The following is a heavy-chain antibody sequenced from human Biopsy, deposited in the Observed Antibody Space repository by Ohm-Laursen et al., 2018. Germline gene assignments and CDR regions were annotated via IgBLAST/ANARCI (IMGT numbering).Heavy chain of an antibody. V-gene: IGHV3-43D*04. D-gene: IGHD1/OR15-1a*01. Sequence: GSFRLSCAASGFSVADYAMHWVRQVSGKGLEWVSFIGWDGANTYYGGSVRGRFTISRDNDKNALYLQMNSLRLEDSGFYYCAKGSEQLQDAGGVDAWGQGTLVTVSS. CDR1: GFSVADYA. J-gene: IGHJ5*02. CDR3: AKGSEQLQDAGGVDA. CDR2: IGWDGANT.